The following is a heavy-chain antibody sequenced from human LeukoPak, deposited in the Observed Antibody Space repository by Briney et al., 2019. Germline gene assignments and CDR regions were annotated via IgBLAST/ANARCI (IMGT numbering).Heavy chain of an antibody. Sequence: GGSLRLSCAASGFTFSSYWVHWVRQAPGKGLVWVSRINTDGSSTSYADSVKGRFTISRDNAKNTLYLQMNSLRAEDTAVYYWARVGTIDGGYRDFDIWGQGTMVTVSS. D-gene: IGHD3-16*02. CDR1: GFTFSSYW. CDR3: ARVGTIDGGYRDFDI. CDR2: INTDGSST. V-gene: IGHV3-74*01. J-gene: IGHJ3*02.